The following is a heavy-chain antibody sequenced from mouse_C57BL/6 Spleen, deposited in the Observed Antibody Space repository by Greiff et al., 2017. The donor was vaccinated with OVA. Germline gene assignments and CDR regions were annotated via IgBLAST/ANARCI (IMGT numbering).Heavy chain of an antibody. Sequence: QVQLQQSGPELVKPGASVKLSCKASGYTFTSYDINWVKQRPGQGLEWIGWIYPRDCSTKYNEKFKGKATLTVDTSSSTAYMELHSLTSEDSAVYFCARSDYDGYYFDYWGQGTTLTVSS. CDR3: ARSDYDGYYFDY. D-gene: IGHD2-3*01. J-gene: IGHJ2*01. CDR1: GYTFTSYD. CDR2: IYPRDCST. V-gene: IGHV1-85*01.